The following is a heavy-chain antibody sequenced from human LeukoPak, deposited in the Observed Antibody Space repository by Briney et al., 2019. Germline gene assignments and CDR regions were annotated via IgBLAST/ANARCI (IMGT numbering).Heavy chain of an antibody. CDR2: MNPNSGNT. D-gene: IGHD1-26*01. Sequence: ASVKVSCKASGYTFTSYDINWVRQATGQGLEWMGWMNPNSGNTDYAQKLQGRVTMTTDTSTSTAYMELRSLRSDDTAVYYCARDHWWGAKNHYYYYGMDVWGQGTTVTVSS. CDR3: ARDHWWGAKNHYYYYGMDV. J-gene: IGHJ6*02. CDR1: GYTFTSYD. V-gene: IGHV1-8*02.